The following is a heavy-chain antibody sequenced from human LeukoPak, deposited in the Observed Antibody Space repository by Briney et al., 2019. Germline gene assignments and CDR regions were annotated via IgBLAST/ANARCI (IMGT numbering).Heavy chain of an antibody. CDR3: ARFRGYSYGPYAFDI. V-gene: IGHV1-46*01. CDR1: GYTFTSYY. CDR2: INPSGGST. D-gene: IGHD5-18*01. J-gene: IGHJ3*02. Sequence: ASVKVSCKASGYTFTSYYMHWVRQAPGQGLEWMGIINPSGGSTSYAQKFQGRVTMTRDTSTSTVYMELSSLRSEDTAVYYRARFRGYSYGPYAFDIWGQGTMVTVSS.